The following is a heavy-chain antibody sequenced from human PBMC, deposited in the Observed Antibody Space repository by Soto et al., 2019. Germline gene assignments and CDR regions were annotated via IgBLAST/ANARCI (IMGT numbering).Heavy chain of an antibody. CDR2: IWYDGSNK. V-gene: IGHV3-33*01. Sequence: QVQLVESGGGVVQPGRSLRLSCAASGFTFSSYGMHWVRQAPGKGLEWVAVIWYDGSNKYYADSVKGRFTISRDNSKNTLYLQMNSLRAEDTAVYYCARDGPEYLAENWFDPWGQGTLVTVSS. D-gene: IGHD3-9*01. CDR1: GFTFSSYG. J-gene: IGHJ5*02. CDR3: ARDGPEYLAENWFDP.